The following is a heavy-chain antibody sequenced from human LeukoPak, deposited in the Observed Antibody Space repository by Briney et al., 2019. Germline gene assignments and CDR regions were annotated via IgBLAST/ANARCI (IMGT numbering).Heavy chain of an antibody. CDR2: IKEDGSEK. Sequence: GGSLRLSCAASEFTFSDYWMSWVRQTPGKEPEWVANIKEDGSEKYYVDSVKGRFTVSRDNAKNSLFLQMNSLRVEDTAVYYCARAPGIAAPPGYWGQGTLVTVSS. D-gene: IGHD6-13*01. CDR3: ARAPGIAAPPGY. CDR1: EFTFSDYW. J-gene: IGHJ4*02. V-gene: IGHV3-7*01.